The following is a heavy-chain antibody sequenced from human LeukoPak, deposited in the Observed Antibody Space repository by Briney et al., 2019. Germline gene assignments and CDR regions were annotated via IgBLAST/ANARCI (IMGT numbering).Heavy chain of an antibody. CDR3: ARNRITMVRGGRYNWFDP. V-gene: IGHV4-4*07. CDR1: GGSISSYY. Sequence: SETLPLTCTVSGGSISSYYWSWIRQPAGKGLEWIGRIYTSGSTNYNPSLNSRVTMSVDTSKNQFSLNLSSVTAADTAVYYCARNRITMVRGGRYNWFDPWGQGTLVTVSS. D-gene: IGHD3-10*01. CDR2: IYTSGST. J-gene: IGHJ5*02.